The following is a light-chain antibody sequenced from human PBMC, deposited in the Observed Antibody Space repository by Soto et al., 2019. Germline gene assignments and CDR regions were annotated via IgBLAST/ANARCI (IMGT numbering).Light chain of an antibody. V-gene: IGLV1-40*01. Sequence: QSVLTQPPSVSGVPGQRVSFSCTGNSSNIGAGYDVHWYHQVPGAAPRLIIYGNNNRPSGVPDRFSGSKSGTSASLAITGLQAEDEADYYCQSYDISLSGVVFGGGTQLTVL. CDR2: GNN. J-gene: IGLJ7*01. CDR1: SSNIGAGYD. CDR3: QSYDISLSGVV.